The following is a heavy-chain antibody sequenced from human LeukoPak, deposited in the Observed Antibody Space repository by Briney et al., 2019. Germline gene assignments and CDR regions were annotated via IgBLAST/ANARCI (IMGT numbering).Heavy chain of an antibody. J-gene: IGHJ4*02. Sequence: PGGSLRLSCVASGFTFSSYGMHWVRQAPGKGLEWVAVIWYDGSNKYYADSVKGRFTISRDNSKNTLYLQMNSLRAEDTAVYYCARDAGLTIGSGSYPPLDYWGQGTLVTVSS. D-gene: IGHD3-10*01. CDR2: IWYDGSNK. CDR3: ARDAGLTIGSGSYPPLDY. V-gene: IGHV3-33*01. CDR1: GFTFSSYG.